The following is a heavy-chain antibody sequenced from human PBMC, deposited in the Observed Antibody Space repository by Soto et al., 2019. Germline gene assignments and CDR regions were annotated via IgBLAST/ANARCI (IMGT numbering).Heavy chain of an antibody. J-gene: IGHJ5*02. V-gene: IGHV4-59*01. CDR3: ARDYYGSGSYRFDP. Sequence: SETLSLTCTVSGGSISSYYWSWIRQPPGKGLEWIGYIYYSGSTNYNPSLKSRVTISVDTSKNQFSLKLSSVTAADTAVYYCARDYYGSGSYRFDPRGQGTLVTVSS. CDR1: GGSISSYY. D-gene: IGHD3-10*01. CDR2: IYYSGST.